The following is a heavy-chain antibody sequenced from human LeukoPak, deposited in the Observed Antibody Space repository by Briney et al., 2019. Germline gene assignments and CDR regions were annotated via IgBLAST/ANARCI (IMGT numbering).Heavy chain of an antibody. CDR1: GYTFTSYG. CDR2: ISAYNGNT. V-gene: IGHV1-18*01. J-gene: IGHJ5*02. CDR3: ASSYYYESSGYYRYWFDP. Sequence: ASVKVSCKASGYTFTSYGISWVRQAPGQGLEWMGWISAYNGNTNYAQKLQGRVTMTTDTSTSTAYMELRSLRSDDAAVYYCASSYYYESSGYYRYWFDPWGQGTLVTVSS. D-gene: IGHD3-22*01.